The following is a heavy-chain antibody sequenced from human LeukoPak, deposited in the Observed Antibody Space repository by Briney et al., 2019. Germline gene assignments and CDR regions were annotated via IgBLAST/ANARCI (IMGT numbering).Heavy chain of an antibody. CDR2: IYSSGST. CDR3: ARASRLVGQQLVLGYFDY. J-gene: IGHJ4*02. Sequence: SETLSLTCTVSGGSINTYYWSWIRQPPGKGLECVGYIYSSGSTNYNPSLKSRVTISVDTSKNQFSLSLTSVTAADTAVYYCARASRLVGQQLVLGYFDYWGQGTLVTVSS. V-gene: IGHV4-59*01. CDR1: GGSINTYY. D-gene: IGHD6-13*01.